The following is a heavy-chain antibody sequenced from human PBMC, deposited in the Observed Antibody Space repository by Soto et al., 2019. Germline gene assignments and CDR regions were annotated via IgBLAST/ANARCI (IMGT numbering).Heavy chain of an antibody. CDR1: GYSISSGYY. D-gene: IGHD6-6*01. J-gene: IGHJ3*02. CDR2: IYHSGST. V-gene: IGHV4-38-2*01. CDR3: ARSMYSSSSGAFDI. Sequence: SLTFAVSGYSISSGYYWGWIRQPPGKGLEWIGSIYHSGSTYYNPSLKSRVTISVDTSKNQFSLKLSSVTAADTAVYYCARSMYSSSSGAFDIWGQGTMVTVSS.